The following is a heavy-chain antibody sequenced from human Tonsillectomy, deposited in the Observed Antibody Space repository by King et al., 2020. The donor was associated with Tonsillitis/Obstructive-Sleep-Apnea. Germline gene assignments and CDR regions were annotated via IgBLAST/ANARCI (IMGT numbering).Heavy chain of an antibody. CDR2: ISSNGGST. V-gene: IGHV3-64*01. CDR1: GFTFSSYA. J-gene: IGHJ5*02. CDR3: ARGYDFWSGYYPNWFDP. Sequence: VQLVESGGGLVQPGGSLRLSCAASGFTFSSYAMHWVRQAPGKGLEYVSAISSNGGSTYYANSVKGRFTISRDNSKNTLYLQMGSLRAEDMAVYYCARGYDFWSGYYPNWFDPWGQGTLVTVSS. D-gene: IGHD3-3*01.